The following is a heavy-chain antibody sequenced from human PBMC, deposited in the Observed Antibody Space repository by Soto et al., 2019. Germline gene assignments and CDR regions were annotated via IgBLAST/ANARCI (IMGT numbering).Heavy chain of an antibody. D-gene: IGHD6-19*01. CDR1: GYTFTSYA. V-gene: IGHV1-3*01. J-gene: IGHJ5*02. CDR2: INAGNGNT. CDR3: ARGRVPYSSGWYNWFDP. Sequence: QVQLVQSGAEVKKPGASVKVSCKASGYTFTSYAMHWVRQAPGQRLEWMGWINAGNGNTKYSQKFQGRVTFTRDTSASTAYMELSSLRSEDTAVYYCARGRVPYSSGWYNWFDPWGQGTLVTVSS.